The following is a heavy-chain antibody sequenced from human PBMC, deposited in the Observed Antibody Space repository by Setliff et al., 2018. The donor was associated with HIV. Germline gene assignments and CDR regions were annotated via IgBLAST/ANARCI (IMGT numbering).Heavy chain of an antibody. CDR3: TGWGSGWPQNY. V-gene: IGHV3-73*01. CDR1: GFTFSGSA. Sequence: PGGSLRLSCAASGFTFSGSAIHWVRQASGRGLEWIGRIRTKINNYATTYTASVKDRSIISRDDSKNTAFLQMNSLKSEDTAVYYCTGWGSGWPQNYWGQGTLVTVSS. J-gene: IGHJ4*02. D-gene: IGHD6-19*01. CDR2: IRTKINNYAT.